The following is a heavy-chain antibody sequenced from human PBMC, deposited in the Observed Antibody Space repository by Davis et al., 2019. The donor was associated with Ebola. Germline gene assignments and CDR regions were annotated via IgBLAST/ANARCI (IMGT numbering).Heavy chain of an antibody. J-gene: IGHJ4*02. CDR3: ARDGKPGYFIEY. D-gene: IGHD4-23*01. CDR1: GYTFTSYG. CDR2: INPHNGNT. Sequence: ASVKVSCKASGYTFTSYGITWVRQAPGQGLEWMGWINPHNGNTNYVQKFQGRVILTTDTSTSTAYMELRSLGYDDTAVYYCARDGKPGYFIEYWGQGTLVTVSS. V-gene: IGHV1-18*04.